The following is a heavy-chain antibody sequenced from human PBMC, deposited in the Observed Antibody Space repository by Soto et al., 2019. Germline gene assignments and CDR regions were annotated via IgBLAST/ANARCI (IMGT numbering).Heavy chain of an antibody. V-gene: IGHV1-69*04. Sequence: KTPMASVKVSCKASGGTFSSYTISWVRQAPGQGLEWMGRIIPILGIANYAQKFQGRVTITADKSTSTAYMELSSLRSEDTAVYYCARDPRTPREYSGYDREFDYWGQGTLVTVSS. J-gene: IGHJ4*02. CDR2: IIPILGIA. D-gene: IGHD5-12*01. CDR1: GGTFSSYT. CDR3: ARDPRTPREYSGYDREFDY.